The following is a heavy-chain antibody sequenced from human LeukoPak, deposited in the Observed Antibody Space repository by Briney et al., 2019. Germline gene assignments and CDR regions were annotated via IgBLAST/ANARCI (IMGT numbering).Heavy chain of an antibody. V-gene: IGHV3-21*05. CDR2: IGFGSGLV. CDR3: ARDHNWAFDN. Sequence: GGSLRLSCAASGFTFSDYSMNWVRQAPGRGLEWISYIGFGSGLVSYADSVKGQCTITSDTATKSVYLQMDSLRAEDTAVYYCARDHNWAFDNWGQGTLVTVSS. J-gene: IGHJ4*02. CDR1: GFTFSDYS. D-gene: IGHD1-20*01.